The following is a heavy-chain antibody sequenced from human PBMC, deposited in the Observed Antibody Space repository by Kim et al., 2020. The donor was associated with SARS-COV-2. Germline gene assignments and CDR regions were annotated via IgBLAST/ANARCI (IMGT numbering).Heavy chain of an antibody. CDR3: ARDGIAVAGNYYYYGMDV. J-gene: IGHJ6*02. Sequence: KGRLTISRDNAKNSLYLQMNSLGAEDTAVYYGARDGIAVAGNYYYYGMDVWGQGTTVTVSS. V-gene: IGHV3-11*05. D-gene: IGHD6-19*01.